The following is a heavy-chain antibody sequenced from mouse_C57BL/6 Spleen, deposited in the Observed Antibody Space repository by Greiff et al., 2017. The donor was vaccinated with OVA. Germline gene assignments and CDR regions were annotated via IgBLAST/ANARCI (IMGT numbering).Heavy chain of an antibody. D-gene: IGHD1-1*01. CDR2: INPSTGGT. CDR1: GYSFTGYY. Sequence: VQLQQSGPELVKPGASVKISCKASGYSFTGYYMNWVKQSPEKSLEWIGEINPSTGGTTYNQKFKAKATLTVDKSSSTAYMQLKSLTSEDSAVYYCASPVYYYGSSRFAYWGQGTLVTVSA. J-gene: IGHJ3*01. CDR3: ASPVYYYGSSRFAY. V-gene: IGHV1-42*01.